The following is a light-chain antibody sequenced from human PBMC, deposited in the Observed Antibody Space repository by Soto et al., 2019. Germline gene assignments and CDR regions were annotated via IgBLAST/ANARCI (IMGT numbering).Light chain of an antibody. J-gene: IGKJ1*01. V-gene: IGKV3-20*01. Sequence: EIVLTQSPGTLSLSPGDRATLSCRASQSVSNYYLAWYQQKPGQAPRLLIYGASSRATGIPDRFSGSGSGTDFTLTISRLEPEDFAVYYCQQYGSSPQTFGQGTKVDIK. CDR1: QSVSNYY. CDR3: QQYGSSPQT. CDR2: GAS.